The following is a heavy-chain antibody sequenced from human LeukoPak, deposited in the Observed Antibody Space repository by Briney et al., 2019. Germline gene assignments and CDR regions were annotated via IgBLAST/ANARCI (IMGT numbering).Heavy chain of an antibody. V-gene: IGHV3-9*01. D-gene: IGHD6-19*01. Sequence: PGRSLRLSCAASGFTFDDYAMHWVRQAPGKGLEWVSGISWNSGSIGYADSVKGRFTISRDNAKNSLYLQMNSLRAEDTAVYYCAKDHEQWLVPYWYFDLWGRGTLVTVSS. CDR2: ISWNSGSI. CDR1: GFTFDDYA. J-gene: IGHJ2*01. CDR3: AKDHEQWLVPYWYFDL.